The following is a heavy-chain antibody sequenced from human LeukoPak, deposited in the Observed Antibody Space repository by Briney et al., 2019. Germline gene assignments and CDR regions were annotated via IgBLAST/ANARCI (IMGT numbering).Heavy chain of an antibody. Sequence: SETLSLTCAVSGGSISSSNWWSWVRQPPGKGLEWIGEIYHSGSTNYNPSLNSRVTISVDTSKKQFSLKLTSVIAADTAVYYCARVAKHFRGGLSFYFMDVWGIGTTVTISS. J-gene: IGHJ6*03. CDR3: ARVAKHFRGGLSFYFMDV. D-gene: IGHD3-10*01. V-gene: IGHV4-4*02. CDR1: GGSISSSNW. CDR2: IYHSGST.